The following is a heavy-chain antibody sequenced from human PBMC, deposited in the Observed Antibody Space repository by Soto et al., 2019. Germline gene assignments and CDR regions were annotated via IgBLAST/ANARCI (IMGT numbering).Heavy chain of an antibody. CDR1: GGTFSSYA. J-gene: IGHJ6*02. CDR3: ARDVGLLQNYYYGMDV. D-gene: IGHD4-4*01. CDR2: IIPIFGTA. Sequence: GASVKVSCKASGGTFSSYAISWVRQAPGQGLEWMGGIIPIFGTANYAQKFQGRVTITADESTSTAYMELSSLRSEDTAVYYCARDVGLLQNYYYGMDVWGQGTTVTVSS. V-gene: IGHV1-69*13.